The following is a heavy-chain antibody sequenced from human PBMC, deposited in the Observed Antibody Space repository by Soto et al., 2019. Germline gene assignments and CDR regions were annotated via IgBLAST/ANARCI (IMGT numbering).Heavy chain of an antibody. D-gene: IGHD3-3*01. J-gene: IGHJ5*02. CDR3: AHSVWSGYSHGWFDP. V-gene: IGHV2-5*02. CDR2: IYWDDDK. CDR1: GFSLSTSGVG. Sequence: QITLKESGPPLVKPTQTLTLTCTFSGFSLSTSGVGVGWIRQPPGKALEWLALIYWDDDKCYSPSLKSRLTITKDTSKNQVVLTMTKMDPVDTATYYCAHSVWSGYSHGWFDPWGQGTLVTVSS.